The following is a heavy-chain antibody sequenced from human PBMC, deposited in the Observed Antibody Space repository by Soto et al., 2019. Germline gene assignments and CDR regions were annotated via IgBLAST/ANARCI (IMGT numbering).Heavy chain of an antibody. D-gene: IGHD3-3*01. V-gene: IGHV3-23*01. Sequence: EVQLLESGGDFKQPGGSLRLSCEGSGFNFSNYALNWVRQAPGKRLEWVSVISGNSGTTYYAASVKGRFTISRDNSKKTLYLQVNIRRADDTAVYYCAKGRAITVFGVITPFDSWVQGTRVTVSS. CDR3: AKGRAITVFGVITPFDS. CDR2: ISGNSGTT. J-gene: IGHJ4*02. CDR1: GFNFSNYA.